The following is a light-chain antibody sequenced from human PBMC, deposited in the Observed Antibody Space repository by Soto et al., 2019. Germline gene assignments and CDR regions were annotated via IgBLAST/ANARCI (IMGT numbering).Light chain of an antibody. CDR3: QQYGSSSWT. V-gene: IGKV3-20*01. J-gene: IGKJ1*01. Sequence: EIVLTQSQCTLSLSPGERATLSCRASQSVSSSYLAWYQQKPGQAPRLLIYGASSRATGIPDRFSGSGSGTDFTLTISRLEPEDFAVYYCQQYGSSSWTFGQGTKVEIK. CDR2: GAS. CDR1: QSVSSSY.